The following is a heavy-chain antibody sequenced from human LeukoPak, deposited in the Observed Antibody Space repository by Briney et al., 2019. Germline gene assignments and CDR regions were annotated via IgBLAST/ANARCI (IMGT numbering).Heavy chain of an antibody. CDR2: IYTSGST. CDR1: GGSISSGSYY. V-gene: IGHV4-61*02. J-gene: IGHJ4*02. D-gene: IGHD3-10*01. CDR3: ANTMVRGVISRTYFDY. Sequence: PSETLSLTCTVSGGSISSGSYYWSWIRQPAGKGLEWIGRIYTSGSTNYNPSLKSRVTISVDTSKNQFSLKLSSVTAADTAVCYCANTMVRGVISRTYFDYWGQGTLVTVSS.